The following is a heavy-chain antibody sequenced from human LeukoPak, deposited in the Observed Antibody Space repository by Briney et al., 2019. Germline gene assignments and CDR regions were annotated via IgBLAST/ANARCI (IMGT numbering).Heavy chain of an antibody. D-gene: IGHD3/OR15-3a*01. V-gene: IGHV3-7*01. Sequence: AGTLRFYCAASGFACSTYRMTRLRQGPGNGLEWVANINLDGTEEDYVDSSLKGRFTISRDNAKNSLYLQMTSLRVENTAFYYCASGRHDFLHWGQGTLVTVSS. CDR2: INLDGTEE. CDR1: GFACSTYR. CDR3: ASGRHDFLH. J-gene: IGHJ4*02.